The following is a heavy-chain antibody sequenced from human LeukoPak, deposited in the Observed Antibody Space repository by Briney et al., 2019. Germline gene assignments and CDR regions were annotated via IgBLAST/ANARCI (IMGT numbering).Heavy chain of an antibody. D-gene: IGHD2-2*01. CDR2: IKSKTDGGTT. J-gene: IGHJ6*02. CDR3: TTGGSTNGMDV. V-gene: IGHV3-15*01. CDR1: GFTFSNAW. Sequence: PGGSLTLSCAASGFTFSNAWLSWVRQPPGKGLEWVGCIKSKTDGGTTDYAAPVKGRFTTSRDDSTNTLYLQMNSLKTEDTAVYYCTTGGSTNGMDVWGQGTTVTVSS.